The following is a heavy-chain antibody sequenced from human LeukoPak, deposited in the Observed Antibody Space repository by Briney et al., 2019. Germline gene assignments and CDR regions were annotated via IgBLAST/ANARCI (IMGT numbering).Heavy chain of an antibody. CDR1: GFTFSTYT. Sequence: GGSLRLSCAASGFTFSTYTMTWVRQAPGKGLEWVSAVRYSGSDTSYADSVKGRFTISRDNSKNTLHLQMNSLRAEDTAVYYCAKDRGRWAFDYWGQGTLVTVSS. D-gene: IGHD3-10*01. CDR3: AKDRGRWAFDY. J-gene: IGHJ4*02. CDR2: VRYSGSDT. V-gene: IGHV3-23*01.